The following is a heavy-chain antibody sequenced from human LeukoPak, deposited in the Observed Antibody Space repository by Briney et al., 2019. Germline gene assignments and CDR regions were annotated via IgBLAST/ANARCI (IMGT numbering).Heavy chain of an antibody. D-gene: IGHD3-10*01. CDR2: ISSSSYI. Sequence: GGSLRLSCAASGFTFSSYSMNWVRQAPGKGLEWVSSISSSSYIYYADSVKGRFTISRDNAKNSLYLQMNSLRAEDTAVYYCARAITMVRGVLEFDYWGQGTLVTVSS. V-gene: IGHV3-21*01. CDR1: GFTFSSYS. CDR3: ARAITMVRGVLEFDY. J-gene: IGHJ4*02.